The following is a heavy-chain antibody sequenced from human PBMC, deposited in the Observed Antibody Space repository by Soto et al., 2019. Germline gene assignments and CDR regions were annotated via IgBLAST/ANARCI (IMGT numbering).Heavy chain of an antibody. CDR3: ARVGPYNWNDGVLGY. J-gene: IGHJ4*02. V-gene: IGHV1-69*01. D-gene: IGHD1-1*01. CDR1: GGTFSSYA. CDR2: IIPIFGTA. Sequence: QVQLVQSGAEGKKPGSSVKVSCKASGGTFSSYAISWVRQAPGQGLEWMGGIIPIFGTANYAQKFQGRVTITADESTSTAYMELSSLRSEDTAVYYCARVGPYNWNDGVLGYWGQGTLVTVSS.